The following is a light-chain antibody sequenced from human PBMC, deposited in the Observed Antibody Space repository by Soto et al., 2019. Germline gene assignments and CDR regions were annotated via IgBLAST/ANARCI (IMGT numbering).Light chain of an antibody. V-gene: IGKV3-11*01. CDR2: DAS. J-gene: IGKJ3*01. CDR3: QQHGNWPLT. CDR1: QSVSSS. Sequence: EIVLTQSPATLSLSPGEGSTLSCRASQSVSSSLAWYQQKPGQAPRLLIYDASNRATGIPARFSGSGSATDFILTISRLEPEDFAVYYCQQHGNWPLTFCPGTIVD.